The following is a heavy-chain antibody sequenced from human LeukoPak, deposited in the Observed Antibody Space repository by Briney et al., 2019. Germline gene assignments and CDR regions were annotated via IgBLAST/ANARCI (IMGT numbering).Heavy chain of an antibody. Sequence: GESLKISCKGSGYSFTSYWIAWVRQMPGKGLEWMGIIYPGDSDTRYSPSFQGQVTISADKSISTAYLQWSSLKASDTAMYYCAKALGYCSSTSCYNYYYAMDVWGQGTTVTVSS. CDR2: IYPGDSDT. D-gene: IGHD2-2*01. CDR1: GYSFTSYW. CDR3: AKALGYCSSTSCYNYYYAMDV. J-gene: IGHJ6*02. V-gene: IGHV5-51*01.